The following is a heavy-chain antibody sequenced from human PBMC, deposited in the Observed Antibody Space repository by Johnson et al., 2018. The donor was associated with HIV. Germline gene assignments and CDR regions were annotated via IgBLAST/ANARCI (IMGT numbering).Heavy chain of an antibody. J-gene: IGHJ3*02. CDR1: GFTVSSNY. D-gene: IGHD1-14*01. V-gene: IGHV3-66*02. CDR2: ISGDAGST. Sequence: VQLVESGGGLVQPGGSLRLSCAASGFTVSSNYMSWVRQAPGKGLEWVSTISGDAGSTYYADSVRGRFTISRDNSKNTLYLQMNSLRAEDTAVYYCARDQGGNHNAFDIWGQGTMVTVSS. CDR3: ARDQGGNHNAFDI.